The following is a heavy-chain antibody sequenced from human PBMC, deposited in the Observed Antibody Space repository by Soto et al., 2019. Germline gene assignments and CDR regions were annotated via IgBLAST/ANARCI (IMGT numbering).Heavy chain of an antibody. D-gene: IGHD6-25*01. J-gene: IGHJ6*02. CDR1: GGSFSGYY. Sequence: PSETLSLTCAVYGGSFSGYYWSWIRQHPGKGLEWIGYIYYSGSTYYNPSLKSRVTISVDTSKNQFSLKLSSVTAADTAVYYCAGARTRAGHYYYGMDVWGQGTTVTVSS. V-gene: IGHV4-31*11. CDR3: AGARTRAGHYYYGMDV. CDR2: IYYSGST.